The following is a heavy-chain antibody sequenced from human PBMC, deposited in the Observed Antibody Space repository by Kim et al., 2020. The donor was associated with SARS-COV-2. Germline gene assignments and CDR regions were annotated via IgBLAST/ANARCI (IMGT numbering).Heavy chain of an antibody. CDR2: FDPEEGHV. Sequence: ASVKVSCKVSGYPLSELHMHWVRQAPGKGLEWMGGFDPEEGHVIYAQNSQGRALMTEDSSTDTAYMKLNSLKSEDTAVYYFATGRHIWYDSWGQGTLVTV. CDR1: GYPLSELH. J-gene: IGHJ5*01. V-gene: IGHV1-24*01. CDR3: ATGRHIWYDS.